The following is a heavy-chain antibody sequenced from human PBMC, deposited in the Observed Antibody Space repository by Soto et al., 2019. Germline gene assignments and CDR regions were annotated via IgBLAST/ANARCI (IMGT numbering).Heavy chain of an antibody. CDR1: GGSFSGYY. J-gene: IGHJ5*02. V-gene: IGHV4-34*01. CDR2: INHSGST. Sequence: SETLSLTCAVYGGSFSGYYWSWIRQPPGKGLEWIGEINHSGSTNYNPSLKSRVTISVDTSKNQFSLKLSSVTAADTAVYYCAREKAAVGSPYNWFDPWGQGTLVTVSS. D-gene: IGHD6-13*01. CDR3: AREKAAVGSPYNWFDP.